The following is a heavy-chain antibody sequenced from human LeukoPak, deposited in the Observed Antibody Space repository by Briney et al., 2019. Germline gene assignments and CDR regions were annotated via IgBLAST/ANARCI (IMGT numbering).Heavy chain of an antibody. D-gene: IGHD2-2*01. CDR1: GGSISSYY. CDR3: ARCAPGGDIVVVPAAKGWFDP. V-gene: IGHV4-59*01. Sequence: PSETLSLTCTVSGGSISSYYWSWIRQHPGKGLEWIACIYYSGSTYYNPSLKSRITISVDTSKNQFSLKLSSVTAADTAVYYCARCAPGGDIVVVPAAKGWFDPWGQGTLVTVSS. J-gene: IGHJ5*02. CDR2: IYYSGST.